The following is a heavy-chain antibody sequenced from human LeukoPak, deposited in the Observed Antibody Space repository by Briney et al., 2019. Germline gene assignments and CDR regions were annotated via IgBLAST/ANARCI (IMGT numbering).Heavy chain of an antibody. J-gene: IGHJ4*02. CDR1: GGSISSSSYY. V-gene: IGHV4-39*01. D-gene: IGHD3-10*01. Sequence: SETLSLTCTVSGGSISSSSYYWGWIRQPPGKGLEWIGSIYYSGSTYYNPSLKSRVTISVDTSKNQFSLKLSSVTAADTAVYYCARHERSRESLGPPLEERDYWGQGTLVTVSS. CDR2: IYYSGST. CDR3: ARHERSRESLGPPLEERDY.